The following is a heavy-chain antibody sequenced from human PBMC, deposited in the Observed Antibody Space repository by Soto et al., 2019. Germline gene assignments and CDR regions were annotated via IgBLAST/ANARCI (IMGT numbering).Heavy chain of an antibody. Sequence: QVQLQESGPGLVKPSETLSLTCTVSGGSISSYYWSWIRQPPGKGLEWIGYIYYSGSTNYNPSLKSPVTISVNPAKNQFSLKLSSVTAADTAVYYCASGKAAIGDYYYYYMDVWGKGTTVTVSS. V-gene: IGHV4-59*01. CDR1: GGSISSYY. CDR2: IYYSGST. CDR3: ASGKAAIGDYYYYYMDV. J-gene: IGHJ6*03. D-gene: IGHD2-2*02.